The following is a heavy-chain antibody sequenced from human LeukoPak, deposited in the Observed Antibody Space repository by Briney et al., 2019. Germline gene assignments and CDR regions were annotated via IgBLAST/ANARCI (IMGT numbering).Heavy chain of an antibody. CDR3: ARLRRNSDRSDFFYYYDH. CDR1: GFTFSDYS. J-gene: IGHJ4*02. D-gene: IGHD3-22*01. Sequence: KPGGSLRLSCAASGFTFSDYSMNWVRQAPGKGLEWVASVNTVSSYIYYADSMSGRFTISRDNAKNSLFLQMNSLRAEDTAVYYCARLRRNSDRSDFFYYYDHWGQGTLVTVSS. CDR2: VNTVSSYI. V-gene: IGHV3-21*01.